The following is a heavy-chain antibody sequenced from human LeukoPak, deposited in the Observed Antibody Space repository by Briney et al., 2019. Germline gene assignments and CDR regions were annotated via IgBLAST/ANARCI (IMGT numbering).Heavy chain of an antibody. CDR2: ISAYNGNT. D-gene: IGHD3-9*01. V-gene: IGHV1-18*01. J-gene: IGHJ6*02. CDR1: GYTFTSYG. Sequence: ASVTVSCKASGYTFTSYGISWVRQAPGQGLEWMGWISAYNGNTNYAQKLQGRVTVTTDTSTSTAYMELRSLRSDDTAVYYCARDGDILTGYPHYYYYYGMDVWGQGTTVTVSS. CDR3: ARDGDILTGYPHYYYYYGMDV.